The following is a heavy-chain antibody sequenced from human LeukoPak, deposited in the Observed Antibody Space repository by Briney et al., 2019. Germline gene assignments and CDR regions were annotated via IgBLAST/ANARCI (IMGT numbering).Heavy chain of an antibody. CDR3: ARRALGKDWFDP. J-gene: IGHJ5*02. Sequence: SVTLSLTCTVSGGSITGSYWSWLRQPPGKGLEWIAIIYYSGKTYYNPSPKSRVSISVDTSNNQFSLKLSSVSAADTAVYYCARRALGKDWFDPWGQGTLVTVSS. D-gene: IGHD1-26*01. CDR2: IYYSGKT. CDR1: GGSITGSY. V-gene: IGHV4-59*04.